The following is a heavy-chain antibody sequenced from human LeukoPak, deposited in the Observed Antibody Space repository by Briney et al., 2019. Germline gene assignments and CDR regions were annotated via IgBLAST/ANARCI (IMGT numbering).Heavy chain of an antibody. V-gene: IGHV3-21*01. Sequence: PGGSLRLSCAASGFTFSSYSMSWVRQAPGKGLEWVSSISSSSSYIYYADSVKGRFTISRDNAKNSLYLQMNSLRAEDTAVYYCARGAIAAAGTEYNWFDPWGQGTLVTVSS. J-gene: IGHJ5*02. CDR1: GFTFSSYS. CDR3: ARGAIAAAGTEYNWFDP. CDR2: ISSSSSYI. D-gene: IGHD6-13*01.